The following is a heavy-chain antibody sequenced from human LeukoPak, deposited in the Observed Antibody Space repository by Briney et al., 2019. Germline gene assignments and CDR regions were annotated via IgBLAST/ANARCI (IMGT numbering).Heavy chain of an antibody. CDR2: ISYDGSNT. CDR1: GFTFSSYG. CDR3: ARGGVYDSSGYYSGY. Sequence: PGGSLRLSCAASGFTFSSYGMHWVRQAPGKGLEWVAVISYDGSNTYYADSVKGRFTISRDNSKNTLYLQMNSLRAEDTAVYYCARGGVYDSSGYYSGYWGQGTLVTVSS. D-gene: IGHD3-22*01. J-gene: IGHJ4*02. V-gene: IGHV3-30*03.